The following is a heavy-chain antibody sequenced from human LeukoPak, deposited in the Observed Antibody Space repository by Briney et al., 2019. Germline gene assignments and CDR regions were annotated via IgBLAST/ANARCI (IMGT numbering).Heavy chain of an antibody. Sequence: PGGSLRLSFSASGFTVSSDYMNWVRQAPGKGLEWVSVIYTGGITYYAGSVKGRFTISRDNSKNTLYLQMNSLRAEDTAVYYCAIVYYGSGSDYWRQGTLVTVSS. CDR1: GFTVSSDY. V-gene: IGHV3-53*01. CDR3: AIVYYGSGSDY. D-gene: IGHD3-10*01. J-gene: IGHJ4*02. CDR2: IYTGGIT.